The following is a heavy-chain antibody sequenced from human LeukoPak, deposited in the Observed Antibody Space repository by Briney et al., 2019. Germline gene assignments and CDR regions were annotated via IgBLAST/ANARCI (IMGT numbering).Heavy chain of an antibody. D-gene: IGHD3-10*01. V-gene: IGHV1-18*01. J-gene: IGHJ4*02. CDR2: ISAYNGNT. Sequence: GASVKVSCKASGYTFTSCGISWVRQAPGQGLEWMGWISAYNGNTYYAQKLQGGVTMTTDTSTSTAYLELRTLRPGDTAVYYCARDLDGSGSYYTGYWGQGTLVTVSS. CDR3: ARDLDGSGSYYTGY. CDR1: GYTFTSCG.